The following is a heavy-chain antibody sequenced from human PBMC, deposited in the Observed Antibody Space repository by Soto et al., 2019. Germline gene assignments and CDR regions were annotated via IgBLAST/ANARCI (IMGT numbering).Heavy chain of an antibody. J-gene: IGHJ6*02. CDR2: ISYDGSNK. D-gene: IGHD6-19*01. Sequence: GGSLRLSCAASGFTFSSYAMHWVHQAPGKGLEWVAVISYDGSNKYYADSVRGRFTISRDNSKNTLYLQMNSLRAEDTAVYYCARVDSSGWYLNYYGMDVWGQGTTVTVSS. V-gene: IGHV3-30-3*01. CDR3: ARVDSSGWYLNYYGMDV. CDR1: GFTFSSYA.